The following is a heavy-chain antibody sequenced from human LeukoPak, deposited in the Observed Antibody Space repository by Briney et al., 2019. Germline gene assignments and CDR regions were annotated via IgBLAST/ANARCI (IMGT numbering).Heavy chain of an antibody. CDR1: GYTFTGYY. D-gene: IGHD5/OR15-5a*01. Sequence: GASVKVSCKASGYTFTGYYMHWVRQAPGQGLEWMGWINPNSGGTNYSQKFQGRVTMTRDTSISTAYMELSSLRSDDTAVYYCATARDRNSVYSSLDYWGQGTLVTVSS. J-gene: IGHJ4*02. CDR2: INPNSGGT. CDR3: ATARDRNSVYSSLDY. V-gene: IGHV1-2*02.